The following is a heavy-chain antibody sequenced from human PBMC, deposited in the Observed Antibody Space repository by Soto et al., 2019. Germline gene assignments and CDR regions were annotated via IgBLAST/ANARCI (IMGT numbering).Heavy chain of an antibody. CDR3: ARVNDGSSLFDY. CDR2: INSNSGGT. V-gene: IGHV1-2*04. Sequence: ASVKVSCKASGYTFTGNYIHWVRQAPGQGLEWMGRINSNSGGTNYAQKFQDWVTMTRGTSISTAYMELSRLRSDDTAVYYCARVNDGSSLFDYWGQGTLVTVSS. J-gene: IGHJ4*02. D-gene: IGHD3-10*01. CDR1: GYTFTGNY.